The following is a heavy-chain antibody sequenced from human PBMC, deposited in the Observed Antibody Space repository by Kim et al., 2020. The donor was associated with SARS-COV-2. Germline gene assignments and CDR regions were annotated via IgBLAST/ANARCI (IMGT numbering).Heavy chain of an antibody. CDR3: AKDSEDYVWGSSGNV. CDR1: GFTFSSYA. J-gene: IGHJ6*02. V-gene: IGHV3-23*01. D-gene: IGHD3-16*01. CDR2: ISGSGGST. Sequence: GGSLRLSCAASGFTFSSYAMSWVRQAPGKGLEWVSAISGSGGSTYYADSVKGRFTISRDNSKNTLYLQMNSLRAEDTAVYYCAKDSEDYVWGSSGNVWGQGTTVTDSS.